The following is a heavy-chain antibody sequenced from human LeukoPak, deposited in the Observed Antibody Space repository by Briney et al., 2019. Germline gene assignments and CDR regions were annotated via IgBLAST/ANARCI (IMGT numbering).Heavy chain of an antibody. Sequence: SETLSLTCSVSGGSIRSYFWNWIRQPPGKGLEWIGEINHSGSTNYNPSLKSRVTISVDTSKNQFSLKLSSVTAADTAVYYCARAVGGLKRYSYNYWGQGTLVTVSS. CDR2: INHSGST. D-gene: IGHD5-18*01. J-gene: IGHJ4*02. V-gene: IGHV4-34*01. CDR1: GGSIRSYF. CDR3: ARAVGGLKRYSYNY.